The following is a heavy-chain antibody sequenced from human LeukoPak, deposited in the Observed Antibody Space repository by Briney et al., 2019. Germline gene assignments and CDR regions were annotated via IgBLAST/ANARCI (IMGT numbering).Heavy chain of an antibody. D-gene: IGHD2/OR15-2a*01. CDR3: ARADASMLQLY. J-gene: IGHJ4*02. CDR2: IYYSGST. V-gene: IGHV4-59*01. CDR1: GGSISSYY. Sequence: SETLSLTCTVSGGSISSYYWSWIRQAPGKGLEWIGYIYYSGSTNYNPSLKSRVTISVDTSKNQFSLKLSSVTAADTAVYYCARADASMLQLYWGQGTLVTVSS.